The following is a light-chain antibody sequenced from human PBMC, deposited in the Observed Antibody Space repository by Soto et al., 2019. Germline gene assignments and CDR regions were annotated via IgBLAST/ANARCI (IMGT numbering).Light chain of an antibody. J-gene: IGKJ1*01. CDR1: QRLSSSY. Sequence: IVLTQSPGTLSLSPGERATLSCRATQRLSSSYLAWYQQKPGQAPRLLIYGASSRAAGIPDRFTGSGSGTAFTLTISRLEPEDFAVYFCQQHRTFGQGTKVEVK. V-gene: IGKV3-20*01. CDR3: QQHRT. CDR2: GAS.